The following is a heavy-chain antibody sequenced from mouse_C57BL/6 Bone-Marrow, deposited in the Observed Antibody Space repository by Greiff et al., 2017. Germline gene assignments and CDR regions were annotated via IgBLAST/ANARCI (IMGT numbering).Heavy chain of an antibody. CDR3: ARDEGDSSGLAMDY. CDR1: GFTFSDFY. Sequence: EVKVVESGGGLVQSGRSLRLSCATSGFTFSDFYMEWVRQAPGKGLEWIAASRNKANDYTTEYSASVKGRFIVSRDTSQSILYLQMNALRAEDTAIYYCARDEGDSSGLAMDYWGQGTSVTVSS. D-gene: IGHD3-2*02. J-gene: IGHJ4*01. V-gene: IGHV7-1*01. CDR2: SRNKANDYTT.